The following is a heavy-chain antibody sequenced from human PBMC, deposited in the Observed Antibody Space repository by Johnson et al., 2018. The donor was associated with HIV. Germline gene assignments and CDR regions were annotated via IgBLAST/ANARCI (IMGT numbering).Heavy chain of an antibody. Sequence: VLLVESGGGLVQPGGSLRLSCAASGFTVIGNYMSWVRQAPGKGLEWVSVIYSGGSTYYADSVKGRFTISRDNSKNTLYLQLNSLRAEDTAVYYCARDQYYYDSRGVGAFDIWGQGTRVTVSS. CDR3: ARDQYYYDSRGVGAFDI. CDR2: IYSGGST. V-gene: IGHV3-66*01. CDR1: GFTVIGNY. J-gene: IGHJ3*02. D-gene: IGHD3-22*01.